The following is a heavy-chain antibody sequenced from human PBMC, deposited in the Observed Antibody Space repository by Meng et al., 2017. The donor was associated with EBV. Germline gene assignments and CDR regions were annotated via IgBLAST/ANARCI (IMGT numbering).Heavy chain of an antibody. V-gene: IGHV4-61*01. Sequence: QVQLQESGPGLVKPSETLSLTCTGSGGSDNNESYYWGWIRQPPGKGLEYIGYIYYTGSTNYNSSLKSRVTISLDKSKNQFSLKLTSLTAADTAIYYCARGDYTNYPRWFDPWGQGTLVTVSS. D-gene: IGHD4-11*01. J-gene: IGHJ5*02. CDR2: IYYTGST. CDR1: GGSDNNESYY. CDR3: ARGDYTNYPRWFDP.